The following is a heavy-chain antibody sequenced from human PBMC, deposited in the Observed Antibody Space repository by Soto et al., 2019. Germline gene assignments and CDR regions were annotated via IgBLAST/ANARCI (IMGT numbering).Heavy chain of an antibody. CDR1: GGTFSSYT. CDR2: IIPILGIA. CDR3: ARSPGGYYGSGHAPFDY. J-gene: IGHJ4*02. D-gene: IGHD3-10*01. V-gene: IGHV1-69*02. Sequence: QVQLVQSGAEVKKPGSSVKVSCKASGGTFSSYTISWVRQAPGQGLEWMGRIIPILGIANYAQKFQGRVTITADKSTSTAYMELSSLRSEDMAVYYCARSPGGYYGSGHAPFDYWGQGTLVTVSS.